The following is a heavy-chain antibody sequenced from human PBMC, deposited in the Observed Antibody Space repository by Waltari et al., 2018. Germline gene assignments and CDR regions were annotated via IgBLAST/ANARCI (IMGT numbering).Heavy chain of an antibody. CDR3: AKDLVVVTAIDDY. CDR1: GFTFSRYA. D-gene: IGHD2-21*02. J-gene: IGHJ4*02. V-gene: IGHV3-23*04. CDR2: IRGSGGSK. Sequence: EVQLVESGGGLVQPGGSLRLSCAASGFTFSRYAMSWVRQAPGEGLEWVSAIRGSGGSKYYADSVKGRFTISRDNSKNTRYLQMNSLRAEDTAVYYCAKDLVVVTAIDDYWGQGTLVTVSS.